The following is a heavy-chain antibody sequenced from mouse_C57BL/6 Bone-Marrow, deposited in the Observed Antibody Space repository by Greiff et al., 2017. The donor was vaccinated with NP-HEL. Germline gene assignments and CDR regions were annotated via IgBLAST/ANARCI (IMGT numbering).Heavy chain of an antibody. Sequence: QVQLQQPGAELVMPGASVKLSCKASGYTFTSYWMHWVKQRPGQGLEWIGEIDPSDSYTNYNQKFKGKSTLTVDKSSNTAYLQLSSLTSEDTAIYYCARNWAWYFDVWGTGTTVTVSS. D-gene: IGHD4-1*01. J-gene: IGHJ1*03. CDR2: IDPSDSYT. CDR1: GYTFTSYW. V-gene: IGHV1-69*01. CDR3: ARNWAWYFDV.